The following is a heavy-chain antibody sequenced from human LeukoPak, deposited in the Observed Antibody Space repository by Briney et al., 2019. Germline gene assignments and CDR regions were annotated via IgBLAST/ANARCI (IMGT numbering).Heavy chain of an antibody. CDR3: VVGGGIY. CDR1: GFTLSNDW. J-gene: IGHJ4*02. Sequence: GGSLRLSCAAFGFTLSNDWTHWVRQAPGKGLVWVSRINSDGSSTMYADSVKGRFTISRDSAKNTLHLQMNSLRADDTTVYYCVVGGGIYWGQGTLVTVS. D-gene: IGHD1-26*01. CDR2: INSDGSST. V-gene: IGHV3-74*03.